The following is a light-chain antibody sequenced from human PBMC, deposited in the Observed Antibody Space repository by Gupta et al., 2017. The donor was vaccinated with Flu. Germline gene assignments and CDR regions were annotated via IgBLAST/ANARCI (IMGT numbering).Light chain of an antibody. J-gene: IGLJ3*02. CDR1: SSNIGAGYD. Sequence: SSNIGAGYDVHWYQHLPGEAPKLFVFRDSDRTSGVPDRVSGSKSGTSASLVITGLRAEDEADYYCQSYDSTLSASVFGGGTKLTVL. CDR2: RDS. CDR3: QSYDSTLSASV. V-gene: IGLV1-40*01.